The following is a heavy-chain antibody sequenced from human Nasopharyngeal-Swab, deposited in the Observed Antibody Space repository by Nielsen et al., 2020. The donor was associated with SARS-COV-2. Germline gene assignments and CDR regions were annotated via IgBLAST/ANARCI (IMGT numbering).Heavy chain of an antibody. Sequence: GGSLRLSCTGSGYSFTSYWFSWVRQMPGKGLEWMGNIYPGDSDTRYSPSFQGQVTISADKSISTAYLQWSSLKASDTAMYYCASLPNPYQGWFDPWGQGTLVTVSS. CDR2: IYPGDSDT. V-gene: IGHV5-51*01. D-gene: IGHD2-2*01. CDR3: ASLPNPYQGWFDP. CDR1: GYSFTSYW. J-gene: IGHJ5*02.